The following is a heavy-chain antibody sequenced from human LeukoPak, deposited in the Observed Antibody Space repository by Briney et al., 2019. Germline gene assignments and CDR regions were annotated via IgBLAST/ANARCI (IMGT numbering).Heavy chain of an antibody. CDR2: IKSKTDGGTT. J-gene: IGHJ4*02. D-gene: IGHD3-10*01. V-gene: IGHV3-15*01. CDR3: TTDPSPPYYYGSVGY. Sequence: PGGSLRLSCAASGFTFSNAWMSWVRQAPGKGLEWVGRIKSKTDGGTTDYAAPVKSRFTISRDDSKNTLYLQMNSLKTEDTAVYYCTTDPSPPYYYGSVGYWGQGTLVTVSS. CDR1: GFTFSNAW.